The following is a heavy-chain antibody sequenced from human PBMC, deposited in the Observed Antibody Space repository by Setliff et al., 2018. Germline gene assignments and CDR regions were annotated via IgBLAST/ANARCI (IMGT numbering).Heavy chain of an antibody. Sequence: ETLSLTCAVYGASFSGTYCSWVRQAPGKGLEWLASINPDGSEKYYVDSVKGRFTISRDNSKNTLYLQMNGLRAEDSALYYCAKDPNGDFFGAFDTWGQGALVTVSS. CDR2: INPDGSEK. V-gene: IGHV3-7*03. D-gene: IGHD4-17*01. CDR1: GASFSGTY. J-gene: IGHJ5*02. CDR3: AKDPNGDFFGAFDT.